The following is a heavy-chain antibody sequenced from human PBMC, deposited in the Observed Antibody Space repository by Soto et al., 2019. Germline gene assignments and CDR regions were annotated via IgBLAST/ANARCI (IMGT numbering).Heavy chain of an antibody. Sequence: EVQLMESGGGLVQPGGSLRLSCAASGFTFSGYWMHWVRQAPGKGLVWVSRINSDGSSTTYADSVKGRFTISRDNAKNTLYLQMNSLRAEDTAVYYCVRGEGGWETYWGQGTLVTVSS. CDR3: VRGEGGWETY. CDR1: GFTFSGYW. J-gene: IGHJ4*02. V-gene: IGHV3-74*01. D-gene: IGHD6-19*01. CDR2: INSDGSST.